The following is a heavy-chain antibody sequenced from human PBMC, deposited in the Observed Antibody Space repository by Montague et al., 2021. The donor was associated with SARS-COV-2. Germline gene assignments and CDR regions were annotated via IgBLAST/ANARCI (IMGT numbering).Heavy chain of an antibody. J-gene: IGHJ4*02. CDR1: GFTFSSYA. CDR2: ISYDGNNK. CDR3: ARIQYGGYGGAFDY. V-gene: IGHV3-30-3*01. Sequence: SLRLSCAASGFTFSSYAMHWARQAPGKGLEWVAVISYDGNNKYYADSVKGRFTISRDNSKNTLYLQMNSLRAEDTAVYYCARIQYGGYGGAFDYWGQGTLVTVSS. D-gene: IGHD5-12*01.